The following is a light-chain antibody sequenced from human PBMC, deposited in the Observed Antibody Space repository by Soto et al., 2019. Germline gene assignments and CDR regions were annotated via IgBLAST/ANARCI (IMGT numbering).Light chain of an antibody. CDR2: EDN. CDR3: QSYDSSNVI. CDR1: SGSIARNY. Sequence: NFMLTQPHSVSESPGKTVTISCTRSSGSIARNYVQWYQQRPGSAPTTVIYEDNQRPSGVPDRFSGSIDSSSNSASLTISGLQTEDEADYYCQSYDSSNVIFGGGTKLTVL. V-gene: IGLV6-57*03. J-gene: IGLJ2*01.